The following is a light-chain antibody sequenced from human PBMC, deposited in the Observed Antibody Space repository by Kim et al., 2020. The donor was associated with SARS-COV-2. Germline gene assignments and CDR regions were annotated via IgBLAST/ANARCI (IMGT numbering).Light chain of an antibody. CDR3: SSYAGIDNWV. V-gene: IGLV2-11*01. CDR2: AVS. CDR1: SSDVGGYNY. Sequence: QSALTQPRSVSGSLGQSVTISCTGTSSDVGGYNYVSWYQHHPGKAPKLMISAVSKRPSGVPDRFSGSKSGNTASLTISGLQAEDEAYYHCSSYAGIDNWVFGGGTQLTVL. J-gene: IGLJ3*02.